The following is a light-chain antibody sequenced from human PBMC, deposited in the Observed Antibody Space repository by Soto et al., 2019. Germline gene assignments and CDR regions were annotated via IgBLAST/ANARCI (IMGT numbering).Light chain of an antibody. CDR1: SSDVGGYNY. CDR2: EVS. J-gene: IGLJ1*01. CDR3: SSYAGSKTV. V-gene: IGLV2-8*01. Sequence: QSALTQPPSASGSPRQSVTIPCTGTSSDVGGYNYVSWYQQHPGKAPKLMIYEVSKRPSGVPDRFSGSKSGNTASLTVSGLQAEDEADYYCSSYAGSKTVFGTGTKLTVL.